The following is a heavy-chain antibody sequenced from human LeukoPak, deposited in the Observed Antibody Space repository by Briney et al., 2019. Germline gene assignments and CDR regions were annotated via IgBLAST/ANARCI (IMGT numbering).Heavy chain of an antibody. CDR3: ARAGVGYCSGGSCYSGYYYYGMDD. D-gene: IGHD2-15*01. V-gene: IGHV3-53*01. J-gene: IGHJ6*02. Sequence: GGSLRLSCAASGFTVSSNYMSWVRQAPGKGLEWVSVIYSGGSTYYADSVKGRFTISRDNSKNTLYLQMNSLRAEDTAVYYCARAGVGYCSGGSCYSGYYYYGMDDWGQGTTVTVSS. CDR1: GFTVSSNY. CDR2: IYSGGST.